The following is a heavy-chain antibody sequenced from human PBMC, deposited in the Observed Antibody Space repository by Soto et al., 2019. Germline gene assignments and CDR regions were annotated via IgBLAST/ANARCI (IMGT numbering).Heavy chain of an antibody. V-gene: IGHV1-18*01. CDR3: AKNGQPPYYYYGMDV. J-gene: IGHJ6*02. D-gene: IGHD2-8*01. CDR1: GYTFTRYG. Sequence: QGQLVQSGGEAKKPGASVKVSCKASGYTFTRYGISWVRQAPGQGLEWMGWISGYNGDTNYAQKFQGRVTMTIDTSTSTAYMELGSLTSDDTAVYYCAKNGQPPYYYYGMDVWRQGTTVTVSS. CDR2: ISGYNGDT.